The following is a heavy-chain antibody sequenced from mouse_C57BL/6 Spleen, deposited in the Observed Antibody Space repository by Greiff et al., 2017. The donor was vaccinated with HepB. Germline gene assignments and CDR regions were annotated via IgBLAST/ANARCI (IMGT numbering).Heavy chain of an antibody. Sequence: VKLQQSGPELVKPGASVKISCKASGYAFSSSWMNWVKQRPGKGLEWIGRIYPGDGDTNYNGKFKGKATLTADNSSSTAYMQLSSLTSEDSAVYCCARYGYFDVWGTGTTVTVSS. CDR3: ARYGYFDV. CDR2: IYPGDGDT. J-gene: IGHJ1*03. V-gene: IGHV1-82*01. D-gene: IGHD2-10*02. CDR1: GYAFSSSW.